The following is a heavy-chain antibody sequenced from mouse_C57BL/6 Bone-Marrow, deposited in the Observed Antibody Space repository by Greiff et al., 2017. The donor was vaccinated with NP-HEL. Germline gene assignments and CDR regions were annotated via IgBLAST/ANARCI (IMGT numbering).Heavy chain of an antibody. CDR1: GYTFTSYW. V-gene: IGHV1-62-3*01. D-gene: IGHD1-1*01. CDR3: ARSNYYGSIYWYFDV. Sequence: QVQLQQSGAELVKPGASVKLSCKASGYTFTSYWMHWVKQRPGRGLEWIGRIDPNSGGTKYNEKFKGKATLTADKSSSTAYMQLSSLTSEDSAVYFCARSNYYGSIYWYFDVWGTGTTVTVSS. J-gene: IGHJ1*03. CDR2: IDPNSGGT.